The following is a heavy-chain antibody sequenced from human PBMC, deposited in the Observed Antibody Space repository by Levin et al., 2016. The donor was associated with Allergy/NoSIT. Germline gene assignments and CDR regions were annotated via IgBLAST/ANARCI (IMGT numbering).Heavy chain of an antibody. J-gene: IGHJ4*02. Sequence: GSLRLSCTVSGVSVGSDFWTWIRQSPGKGLEWIGYAYYTGMTSYSPSLRSRVTISLDTSKNQFSLKLNSVTAADTAIYYCARSSPAFDYWGQGTLVTVSS. CDR1: GVSVGSDF. CDR3: ARSSPAFDY. CDR2: AYYTGMT. V-gene: IGHV4-59*02.